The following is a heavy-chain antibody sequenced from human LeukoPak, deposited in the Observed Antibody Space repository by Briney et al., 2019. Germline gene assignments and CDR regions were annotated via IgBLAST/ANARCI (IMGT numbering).Heavy chain of an antibody. J-gene: IGHJ5*02. Sequence: GGSLRLSCAASGFTFSSYGMHWVRQAPGKGLEWVAVISYNGSNKYYADSVKGRFTISRDNSKNTLYLQMNSLRAEDTAVYYCAKDSYYDFWSGYDYNWFDPWGQGTLVTVSS. V-gene: IGHV3-30*18. CDR2: ISYNGSNK. D-gene: IGHD3-3*01. CDR3: AKDSYYDFWSGYDYNWFDP. CDR1: GFTFSSYG.